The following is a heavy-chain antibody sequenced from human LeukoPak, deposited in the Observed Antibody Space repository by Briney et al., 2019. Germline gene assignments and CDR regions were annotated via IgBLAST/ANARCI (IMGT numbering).Heavy chain of an antibody. J-gene: IGHJ4*02. D-gene: IGHD3-10*01. CDR1: GFTVSSNY. CDR3: ARDRVYYYGSGSYYAENYFDY. Sequence: GGSLRLSCAASGFTVSSNYMSWVRQAPGKGLEWVSVIYSGGSTYYADSVKGRFTISRDNSKNTLYLQMNSLRAEDTAVYYCARDRVYYYGSGSYYAENYFDYWGQGTLVTVSS. CDR2: IYSGGST. V-gene: IGHV3-53*01.